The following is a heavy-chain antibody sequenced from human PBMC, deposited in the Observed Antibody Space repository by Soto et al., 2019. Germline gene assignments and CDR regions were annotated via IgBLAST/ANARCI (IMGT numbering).Heavy chain of an antibody. CDR3: ARHRSGWLAP. CDR1: GGSISSSSYY. V-gene: IGHV4-39*01. Sequence: SETLSLTCTVSGGSISSSSYYWGWIRQPPGKGLEWIGSIYYSGSTYYNPSLKSRVTISVDTSKNQFSLKLSSVTAADTAVYYCARHRSGWLAPWGQGTLVTVSS. J-gene: IGHJ5*02. CDR2: IYYSGST.